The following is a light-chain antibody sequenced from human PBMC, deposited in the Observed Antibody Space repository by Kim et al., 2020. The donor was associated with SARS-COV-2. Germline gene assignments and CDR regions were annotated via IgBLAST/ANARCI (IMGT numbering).Light chain of an antibody. V-gene: IGLV1-40*01. J-gene: IGLJ3*02. Sequence: RVTNYCTGSSSNIGAGYDVNGYQQLPGTAPKLLIYGNSNRPSGVPDRFSGSKSGTSASLAITGLQAEDEADYYCQSYDSSLSGWVFGGGTQLTVL. CDR2: GNS. CDR1: SSNIGAGYD. CDR3: QSYDSSLSGWV.